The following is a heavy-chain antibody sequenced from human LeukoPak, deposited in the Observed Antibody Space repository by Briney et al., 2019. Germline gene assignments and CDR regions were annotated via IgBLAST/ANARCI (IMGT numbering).Heavy chain of an antibody. CDR1: GGTFSSYA. J-gene: IGHJ4*02. CDR2: IIPILGIA. Sequence: GASVKVSCKASGGTFSSYAISWVRQAPGQGLEWMGRIIPILGIANYAQKFQGRVTITADKSRSTAYMELNSLRSDDTAVYYCVREGEPQTFAYWGQGTLVTVSS. CDR3: VREGEPQTFAY. V-gene: IGHV1-69*04. D-gene: IGHD3-16*01.